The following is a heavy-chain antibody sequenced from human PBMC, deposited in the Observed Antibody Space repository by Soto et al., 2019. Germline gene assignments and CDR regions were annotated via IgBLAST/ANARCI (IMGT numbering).Heavy chain of an antibody. D-gene: IGHD3-10*01. CDR1: GGSISSYY. CDR3: ARGAFWPFGEWPYFDY. V-gene: IGHV4-59*01. CDR2: IYYSGST. Sequence: SETLSLTCTVSGGSISSYYWSWIRQPPGKGLEWIGYIYYSGSTNYNPSLKSRVTISVDTSKNQFSLKLSSVTAADTAVYYCARGAFWPFGEWPYFDYWGQGTLVTVSS. J-gene: IGHJ4*02.